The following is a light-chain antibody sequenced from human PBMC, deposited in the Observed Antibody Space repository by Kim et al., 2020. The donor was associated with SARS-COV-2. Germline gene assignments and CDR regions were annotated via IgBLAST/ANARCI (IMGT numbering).Light chain of an antibody. Sequence: APGKTARLTSGGNNIGTTHVHWYQQQPGQTPAVVIQYDSDRPSGIPERFSGSNSGNTATLTISRVEAGDEGDYYCQVWDSTSDHVVSGGGTQLT. J-gene: IGLJ2*01. V-gene: IGLV3-21*04. CDR1: NIGTTH. CDR2: YDS. CDR3: QVWDSTSDHVV.